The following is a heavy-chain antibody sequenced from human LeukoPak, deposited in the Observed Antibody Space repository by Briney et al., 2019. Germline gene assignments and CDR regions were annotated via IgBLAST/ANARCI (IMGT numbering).Heavy chain of an antibody. Sequence: PGGSLRLSCAASGFTFSSYGMHWVRQAPGKGLEWVAVISYDGSNKYYADSVKGRFTISRDNSKNTLYLQMNSLRAEDTAVYYCARDRKTQYFDYWGQGTLVTVSS. J-gene: IGHJ4*02. CDR1: GFTFSSYG. V-gene: IGHV3-30*03. CDR2: ISYDGSNK. CDR3: ARDRKTQYFDY.